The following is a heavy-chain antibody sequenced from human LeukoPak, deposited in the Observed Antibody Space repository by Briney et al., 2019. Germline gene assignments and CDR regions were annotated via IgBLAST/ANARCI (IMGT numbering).Heavy chain of an antibody. CDR3: AKDPSDFYGMDD. J-gene: IGHJ6*02. Sequence: GGSLRLSCAASGFTFSSYGMHWVRQAPGKGLEWVAFIRYDGSNKYYADSVKGRFTISRDNSKNTLYLQMNSLRAEDTAVYYCAKDPSDFYGMDDWSQGTTVTVSS. V-gene: IGHV3-30*02. CDR2: IRYDGSNK. CDR1: GFTFSSYG.